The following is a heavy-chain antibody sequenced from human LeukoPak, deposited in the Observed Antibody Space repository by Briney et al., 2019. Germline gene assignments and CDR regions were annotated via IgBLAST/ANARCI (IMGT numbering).Heavy chain of an antibody. V-gene: IGHV4-59*11. D-gene: IGHD3-16*01. Sequence: SETLSLTCAVSDDSFSSHDWTWIRQPPGKGLEWIGYISYIGSTNYNPSLKSRVTMSVDTSKNHLSLKRSSVTAADAAVYHCASDGGHPLGYFDLWGRGNLVPVSS. CDR2: ISYIGST. CDR3: ASDGGHPLGYFDL. J-gene: IGHJ2*01. CDR1: DDSFSSHD.